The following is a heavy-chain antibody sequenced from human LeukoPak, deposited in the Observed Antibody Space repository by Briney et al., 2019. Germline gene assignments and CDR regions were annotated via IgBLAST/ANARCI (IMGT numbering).Heavy chain of an antibody. D-gene: IGHD3-22*01. CDR2: IIPILGIA. Sequence: AVKVSCKASGGTFSSYAISWVRQAPGQGLEWMGRIIPILGIANYAQRFQGRVTITADKSTSTACMELSSLRSEDTAVYYCARDWVAEGYDSSPQDFDYWGQGALVTVSS. V-gene: IGHV1-69*04. J-gene: IGHJ4*02. CDR1: GGTFSSYA. CDR3: ARDWVAEGYDSSPQDFDY.